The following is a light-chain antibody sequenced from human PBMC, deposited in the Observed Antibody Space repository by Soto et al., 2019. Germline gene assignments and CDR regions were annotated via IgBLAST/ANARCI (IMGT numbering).Light chain of an antibody. J-gene: IGKJ1*01. V-gene: IGKV3-20*01. Sequence: EIVLTQSPGTLSLSPGDTATLSCRASQTISSNFLAWYQQKPGQAPRLLIYTVSTRATGIPDRFSGSGSGTNFTLTISRLEPDDFADYHCQQCGSSPWTFGQGTKVEIK. CDR2: TVS. CDR3: QQCGSSPWT. CDR1: QTISSNF.